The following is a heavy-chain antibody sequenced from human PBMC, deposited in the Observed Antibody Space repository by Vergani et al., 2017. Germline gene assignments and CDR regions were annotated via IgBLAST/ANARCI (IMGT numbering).Heavy chain of an antibody. CDR2: ISGSGEST. J-gene: IGHJ4*03. V-gene: IGHV3-23*01. D-gene: IGHD2-8*01. CDR1: GFTFSNYA. Sequence: EVQLLESGGGLVQPGGSLRLSCAASGFTFSNYAMSWVRQAPGKGLEWVSTISGSGESTYYADSVKGRFTISRDNSKNTLFLQINSLRAEDKAIYYCAKERNKGQCCTSGVCFYFDYWGQGTLVTVSS. CDR3: AKERNKGQCCTSGVCFYFDY.